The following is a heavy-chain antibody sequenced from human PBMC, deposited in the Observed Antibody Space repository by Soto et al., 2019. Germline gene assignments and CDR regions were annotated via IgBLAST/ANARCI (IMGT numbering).Heavy chain of an antibody. D-gene: IGHD3-22*01. Sequence: ASVKVSCKASAYTFSNYYIHWMRQAPGQGPEWMGVVKPRSGTTTYAQKFQDRVTISRDTSTTTVYMELSSLRSDDTAVYYCARELWPEVVANVGYSGLDVWGQGTTVTV. CDR1: AYTFSNYY. CDR2: VKPRSGTT. CDR3: ARELWPEVVANVGYSGLDV. J-gene: IGHJ6*02. V-gene: IGHV1-46*01.